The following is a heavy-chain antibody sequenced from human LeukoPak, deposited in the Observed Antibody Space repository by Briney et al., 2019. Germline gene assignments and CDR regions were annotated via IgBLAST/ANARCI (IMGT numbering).Heavy chain of an antibody. Sequence: PGGSLRLPCAASGFTFSSYAMHWVRQAPGKGLEWVAVISYDGSNKYYADSVKGRFTISRDNSKNTLYLQMNSLRAEDTAVYYCARDQQRWLQLLLDYWGQGTLVTVSS. CDR2: ISYDGSNK. V-gene: IGHV3-30*04. CDR1: GFTFSSYA. J-gene: IGHJ4*02. D-gene: IGHD5-24*01. CDR3: ARDQQRWLQLLLDY.